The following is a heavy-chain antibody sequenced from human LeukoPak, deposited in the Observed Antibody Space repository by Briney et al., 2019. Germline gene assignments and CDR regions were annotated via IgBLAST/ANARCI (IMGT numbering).Heavy chain of an antibody. V-gene: IGHV1-69*04. CDR2: IIPILGIA. CDR1: GYTFTSYG. Sequence: SVKVSCKASGYTFTSYGISWVRQAPGQGLEWMGRIIPILGIANYAQKFQGRVTITADKSTSTAYMELSSLRSEDTAVYYCARGTASRETYYYDSSGYREYFQHWGQGTLVTVSS. D-gene: IGHD3-22*01. CDR3: ARGTASRETYYYDSSGYREYFQH. J-gene: IGHJ1*01.